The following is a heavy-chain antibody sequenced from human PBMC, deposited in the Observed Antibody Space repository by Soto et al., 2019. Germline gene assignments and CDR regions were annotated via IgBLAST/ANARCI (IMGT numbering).Heavy chain of an antibody. Sequence: SVKVSCKASGGTFSTKTISWVRQAPGQGLEWMGGIIPISGTANYPQKFQERVTITRDMSTSTAYMELSSLRSEDTAFYYCAAFDPGPMGFDPWGQGTLVTVSS. V-gene: IGHV1-69*05. CDR3: AAFDPGPMGFDP. D-gene: IGHD3-3*02. J-gene: IGHJ5*02. CDR2: IIPISGTA. CDR1: GGTFSTKT.